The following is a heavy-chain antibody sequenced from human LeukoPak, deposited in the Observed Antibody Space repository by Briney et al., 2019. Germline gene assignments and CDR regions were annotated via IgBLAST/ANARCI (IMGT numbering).Heavy chain of an antibody. Sequence: GGSLRLSCAASGFTFTSYTINWVRQAPGKGLEWVSSISGSTSYIYYADSVKGRFTISRDNAKNSVYLQMNSLRAEDTAVYYCARDPYYYDSSGYYGEGFDYWGQGTLVTVSS. V-gene: IGHV3-21*01. CDR1: GFTFTSYT. CDR2: ISGSTSYI. J-gene: IGHJ4*02. D-gene: IGHD3-22*01. CDR3: ARDPYYYDSSGYYGEGFDY.